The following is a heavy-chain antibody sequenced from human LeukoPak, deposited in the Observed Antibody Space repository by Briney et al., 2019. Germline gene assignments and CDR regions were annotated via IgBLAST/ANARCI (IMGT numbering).Heavy chain of an antibody. CDR1: GFTFGDYV. V-gene: IGHV3-48*03. D-gene: IGHD6-6*01. J-gene: IGHJ4*02. CDR3: ASSRYSSSSNFDS. CDR2: ISSSGSTI. Sequence: GGSLRLSCTASGFTFGDYVMSWVRQAPGKGLEWVSYISSSGSTIYYADSVKGRFTISRDNAKNSLYLQMNSLRVEDTAVYYCASSRYSSSSNFDSWGQGTLVTVSS.